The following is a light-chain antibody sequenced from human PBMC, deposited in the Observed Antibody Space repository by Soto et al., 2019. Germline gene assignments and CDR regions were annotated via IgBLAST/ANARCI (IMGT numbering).Light chain of an antibody. CDR2: LEGSGSY. J-gene: IGLJ3*02. CDR1: SGHSSYI. Sequence: QPVLTQSSSASASLGSSVKLTCTLSSGHSSYIIAWHQQQPGKAPRYLMKLEGSGSYNKGSGVPDRFSGSSSGADRYLTISNLQFEDEADYYCETWDSNTPVFGGGTTLTVL. CDR3: ETWDSNTPV. V-gene: IGLV4-60*02.